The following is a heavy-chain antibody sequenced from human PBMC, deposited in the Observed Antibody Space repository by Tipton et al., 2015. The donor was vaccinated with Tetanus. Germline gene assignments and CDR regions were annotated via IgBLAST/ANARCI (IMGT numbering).Heavy chain of an antibody. Sequence: TLSLTCAVSGVSIRSSTYFWGWIRQPPGKGLEWIGHIFYTGSSHYNPSFESRLDISLDTSKNQFSLRLTSVTVADTAVYYCARDPGIASAGLWFDPWGQGTLVTVSS. J-gene: IGHJ5*02. CDR1: GVSIRSSTYF. CDR3: ARDPGIASAGLWFDP. D-gene: IGHD6-13*01. V-gene: IGHV4-31*11. CDR2: IFYTGSS.